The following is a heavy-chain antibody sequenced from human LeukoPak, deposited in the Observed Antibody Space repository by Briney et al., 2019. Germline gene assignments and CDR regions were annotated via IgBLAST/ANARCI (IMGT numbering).Heavy chain of an antibody. Sequence: SETLSLTCTVSGGSISSRPYYWTWIRQSPGKGLEWIGEINHRGSTNLNPSLKSRVTLSVDTSKHQFSLKLTSVTAADAAVYYCASSVGSTDYWGQGTLVTVSS. V-gene: IGHV4-39*07. D-gene: IGHD1-26*01. CDR2: INHRGST. CDR1: GGSISSRPYY. CDR3: ASSVGSTDY. J-gene: IGHJ4*02.